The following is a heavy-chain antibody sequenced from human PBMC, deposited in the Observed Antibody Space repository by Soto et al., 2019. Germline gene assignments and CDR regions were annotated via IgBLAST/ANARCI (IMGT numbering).Heavy chain of an antibody. CDR1: GFTFSSYA. Sequence: GGSLRLSCAASGFTFSSYAMSWVRQAPGKGLEWVSAISGSGGSTYYADSVKGRFTISRDNSKNTLYLQMNSLRAEDTAVYYCASSSGSYSYYYGMDVWGQGTTVTVSS. D-gene: IGHD1-26*01. CDR2: ISGSGGST. CDR3: ASSSGSYSYYYGMDV. J-gene: IGHJ6*02. V-gene: IGHV3-23*01.